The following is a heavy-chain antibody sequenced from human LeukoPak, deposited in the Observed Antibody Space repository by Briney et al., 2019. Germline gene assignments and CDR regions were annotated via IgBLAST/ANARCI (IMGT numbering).Heavy chain of an antibody. J-gene: IGHJ3*02. CDR2: INPSGGST. V-gene: IGHV1-46*01. CDR3: ARRGRGWLQPENAFDI. Sequence: GASVKVSCKASGYTFTSYYMHWVRQASGQGLEWMGIINPSGGSTSYAQKFQGRVTMTRDMSTSTAYMELSSLRSEDTAVYYCARRGRGWLQPENAFDIWGQGTMVTVSS. D-gene: IGHD5-24*01. CDR1: GYTFTSYY.